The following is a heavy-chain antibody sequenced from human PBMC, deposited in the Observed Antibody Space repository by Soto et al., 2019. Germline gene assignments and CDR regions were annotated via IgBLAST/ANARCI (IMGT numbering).Heavy chain of an antibody. Sequence: EVQLLESGGGLVQPGGSLRLSCAASGFTFSSYAMSWVRQAPGKGLEWVSAISGSGGSTYYADSVKGRFTISRDNSKNTLYLQMTSLRAEDTAVYYCAKDVTYCGGDCYPGGFDYWGQGTLVTVSS. CDR1: GFTFSSYA. CDR3: AKDVTYCGGDCYPGGFDY. V-gene: IGHV3-23*01. J-gene: IGHJ4*02. CDR2: ISGSGGST. D-gene: IGHD2-21*02.